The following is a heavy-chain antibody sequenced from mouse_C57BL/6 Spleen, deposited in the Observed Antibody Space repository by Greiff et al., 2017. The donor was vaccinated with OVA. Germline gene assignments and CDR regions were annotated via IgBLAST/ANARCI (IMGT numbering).Heavy chain of an antibody. Sequence: VQLQQSGPELVQPGASVKIPCKASGYTFTDYNMDWVTQSHGKSLEWIGDINPNNGGNIYNQKFKGRATFTVDKSSSTADMELCSLTSEDTAVYYCARGRRDYDLYFDYWCEGTPPTVSS. D-gene: IGHD2-4*01. J-gene: IGHJ2*01. CDR3: ARGRRDYDLYFDY. V-gene: IGHV1-18*01. CDR1: GYTFTDYN. CDR2: INPNNGGN.